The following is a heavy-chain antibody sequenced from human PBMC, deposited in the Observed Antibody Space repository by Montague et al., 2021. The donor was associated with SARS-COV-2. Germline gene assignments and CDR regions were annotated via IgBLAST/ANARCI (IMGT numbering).Heavy chain of an antibody. CDR2: IYHTGTT. CDR3: ARRHIVASNRALDY. CDR1: GDSISSDNY. D-gene: IGHD2-21*01. Sequence: SETLSLTCAVSGDSISSDNYWGWIRQPPGKGLEWIGTIYHTGTTYYNPSLKSRVTISVDTSNNQFSLKLTSVTAADTAVYYCARRHIVASNRALDYWGQGTLVTVSS. J-gene: IGHJ4*02. V-gene: IGHV4-38-2*01.